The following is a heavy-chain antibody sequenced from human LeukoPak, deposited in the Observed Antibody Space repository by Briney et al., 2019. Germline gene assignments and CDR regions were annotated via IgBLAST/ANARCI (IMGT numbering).Heavy chain of an antibody. V-gene: IGHV4-59*08. CDR2: IYYSGST. J-gene: IGHJ5*02. Sequence: SETLSLTCTVSGGSISSYYWSWIRQPPGKGLEWIGYIYYSGSTNCNPSLKSRVTISVDTSKNQFSLKLSSVTAADTAVYYCARHRLQQLVASWFDPWGQRTLVTVSS. CDR1: GGSISSYY. CDR3: ARHRLQQLVASWFDP. D-gene: IGHD6-13*01.